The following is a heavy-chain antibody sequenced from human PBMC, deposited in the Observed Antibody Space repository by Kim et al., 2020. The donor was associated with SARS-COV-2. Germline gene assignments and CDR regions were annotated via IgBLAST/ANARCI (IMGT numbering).Heavy chain of an antibody. CDR2: IYYSGST. CDR3: ARHIGGQLLDNWFDP. D-gene: IGHD2-2*01. J-gene: IGHJ5*02. V-gene: IGHV4-39*01. Sequence: SETLSLTCTVSGGSISSSSYYWGWIRQPPGKGLEWIGSIYYSGSTYYNPSLKSRVTISVDTSKNQFSLKLSSVTAADTAVYYCARHIGGQLLDNWFDPWGQATLVTVSS. CDR1: GGSISSSSYY.